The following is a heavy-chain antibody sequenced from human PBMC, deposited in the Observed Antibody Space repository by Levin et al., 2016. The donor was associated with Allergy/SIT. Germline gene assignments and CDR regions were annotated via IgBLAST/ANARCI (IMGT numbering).Heavy chain of an antibody. Sequence: GSLRLSCAVYGGSFSGYYWSWIRQPPGKGLEWIGEINHSGSTNYNPSLKSRVTISVDTSKNQFSLKLSSVTAADTAVYYCARYGAQWGRYMDVWGKGTTVTVSS. V-gene: IGHV4-34*01. D-gene: IGHD4-17*01. J-gene: IGHJ6*03. CDR1: GGSFSGYY. CDR3: ARYGAQWGRYMDV. CDR2: INHSGST.